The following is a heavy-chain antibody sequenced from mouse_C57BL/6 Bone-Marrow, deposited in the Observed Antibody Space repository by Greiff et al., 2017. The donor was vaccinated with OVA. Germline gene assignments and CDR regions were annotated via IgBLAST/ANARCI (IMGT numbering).Heavy chain of an antibody. D-gene: IGHD2-4*01. J-gene: IGHJ4*01. Sequence: VQLQQSGAELVRPGTSVKMSCKASGYTFTNYWIGWAKQRPGHGLEWIGDIYPGGGYTNYNEKFKGKATLTADKSSSTAYMQFSSLTSEDSAIYYCARENYDYGGSYAMDYWGQGTSVTVSS. V-gene: IGHV1-63*01. CDR3: ARENYDYGGSYAMDY. CDR1: GYTFTNYW. CDR2: IYPGGGYT.